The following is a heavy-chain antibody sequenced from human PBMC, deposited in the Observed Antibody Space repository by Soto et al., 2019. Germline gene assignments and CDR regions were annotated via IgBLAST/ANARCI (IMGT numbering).Heavy chain of an antibody. D-gene: IGHD3-10*02. Sequence: QVQLVQSGTEVKKPGSSVKVSSKASGGTFSSYTISWVRQAPGQGLEWMGRIIPIRGIANYAQKFQGRVTITADKSTSTAYMELSSLRSEDTAVYYCARAFYVVFGYGMDVWGQGTTVTVSS. J-gene: IGHJ6*02. CDR1: GGTFSSYT. CDR3: ARAFYVVFGYGMDV. V-gene: IGHV1-69*02. CDR2: IIPIRGIA.